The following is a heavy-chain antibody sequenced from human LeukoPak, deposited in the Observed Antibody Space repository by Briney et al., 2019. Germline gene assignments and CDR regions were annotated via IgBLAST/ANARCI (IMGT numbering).Heavy chain of an antibody. CDR3: ARIRYYSSGYYDY. CDR1: GYTFTDYY. V-gene: IGHV1-2*02. CDR2: INPNSGGT. Sequence: ASVKVSCKASGYTFTDYYMHWVRQAPGQGLEWMGWINPNSGGTNYAQKFQGRVTMTRDTSISTAYMELSRLRSDDTAVYYCARIRYYSSGYYDYWGQGTLVTVSS. J-gene: IGHJ4*02. D-gene: IGHD3-22*01.